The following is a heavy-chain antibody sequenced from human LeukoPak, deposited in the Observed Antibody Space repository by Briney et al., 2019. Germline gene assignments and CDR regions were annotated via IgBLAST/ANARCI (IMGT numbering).Heavy chain of an antibody. CDR3: AVTTAMAPHDAFDI. Sequence: SVKVSCKASGGTFSSYAISWVRQAPGQGLEWMGGIIPIFGTADYAQKFQGRVTIATDESTSTAYMELSSLRSEDTAVYYCAVTTAMAPHDAFDIWGQGTMVTVSS. D-gene: IGHD5-18*01. CDR1: GGTFSSYA. V-gene: IGHV1-69*05. J-gene: IGHJ3*02. CDR2: IIPIFGTA.